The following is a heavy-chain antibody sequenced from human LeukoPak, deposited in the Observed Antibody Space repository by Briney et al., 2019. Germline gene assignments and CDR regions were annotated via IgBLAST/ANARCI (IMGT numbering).Heavy chain of an antibody. CDR1: GGSISSSSYY. D-gene: IGHD3-3*01. V-gene: IGHV4-39*01. CDR2: SDYSGST. Sequence: SETLTLTCTVSGGSISSSSYYWGWIRQPPGKGLEWSGSSDYSGSTDYNPSLKSRVTISVDTSKNQFSLKLSSVTAADTAVYYCARHGPDFWSGYHQSFDYWGQGTLVTVSS. CDR3: ARHGPDFWSGYHQSFDY. J-gene: IGHJ4*02.